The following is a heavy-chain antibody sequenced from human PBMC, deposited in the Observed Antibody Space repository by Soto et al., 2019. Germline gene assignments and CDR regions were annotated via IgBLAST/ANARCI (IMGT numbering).Heavy chain of an antibody. J-gene: IGHJ5*02. V-gene: IGHV4-30-4*01. CDR3: ARGRGYSYGLDP. Sequence: SETLSLTCTVSGDSISSINNYWSWIRQPPGEGLEWIGFISYSGTTFYSPSLKSRVAISLDTSKNQFSLSLNFVTAADTAVYYCARGRGYSYGLDPWGQGSLVTVS. CDR2: ISYSGTT. D-gene: IGHD5-18*01. CDR1: GDSISSINNY.